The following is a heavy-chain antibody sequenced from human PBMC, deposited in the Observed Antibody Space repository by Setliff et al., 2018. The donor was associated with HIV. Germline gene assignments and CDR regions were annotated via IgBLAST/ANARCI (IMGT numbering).Heavy chain of an antibody. CDR3: AREAEYYYDKGGAFDI. J-gene: IGHJ3*02. V-gene: IGHV4-61*09. D-gene: IGHD3-22*01. Sequence: SETLSLTCTVSGGSISSGSYYWSRIRQPAGKGLEWIGHIQTSGSTHNNPSLKGRVTISVDTSKNQFSLKLSSVTAADTAVYYCAREAEYYYDKGGAFDIWGQGTMVTVSS. CDR2: IQTSGST. CDR1: GGSISSGSYY.